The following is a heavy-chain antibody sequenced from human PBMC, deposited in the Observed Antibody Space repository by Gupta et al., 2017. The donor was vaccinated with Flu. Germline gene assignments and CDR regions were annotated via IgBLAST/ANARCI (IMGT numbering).Heavy chain of an antibody. Sequence: QVQLVQSGAEVKKPGASVKVSCKASGYTFTSYDINWVRQAPGQGLEWMGWMNLNSGNTGYAQKFQGRVTMTRNTSISTAYMELSSLRSEDTAVYYCARLRREEYGYYYYYYGMDVWGQGTTVTVSS. CDR3: ARLRREEYGYYYYYYGMDV. D-gene: IGHD4-17*01. CDR2: MNLNSGNT. CDR1: GYTFTSYD. J-gene: IGHJ6*02. V-gene: IGHV1-8*01.